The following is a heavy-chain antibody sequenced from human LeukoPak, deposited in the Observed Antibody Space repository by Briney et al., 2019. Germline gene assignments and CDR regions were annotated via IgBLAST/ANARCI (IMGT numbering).Heavy chain of an antibody. Sequence: SETLSLTCTVSGGSISTYYWSWIWQPPGEGLEWIGYIYYSGSTNYNPSLKSRVTISVDTSNNQFSLKLSSVTAADTAVYYCARTNYGGNSIYYYYMDVWGKGTTVTVSS. J-gene: IGHJ6*03. CDR1: GGSISTYY. V-gene: IGHV4-59*01. CDR3: ARTNYGGNSIYYYYMDV. D-gene: IGHD4-23*01. CDR2: IYYSGST.